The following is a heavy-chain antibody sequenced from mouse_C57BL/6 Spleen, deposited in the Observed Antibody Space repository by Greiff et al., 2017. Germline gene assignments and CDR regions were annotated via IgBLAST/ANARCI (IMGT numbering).Heavy chain of an antibody. J-gene: IGHJ3*01. CDR2: IDPSDSYT. CDR3: ARGGYDYDGGFAY. V-gene: IGHV1-69*01. D-gene: IGHD2-4*01. Sequence: VQLQQPGAELVMPGASVKLSCKASGYTFTSYWLHWVKQRPGQGLEWIGEIDPSDSYTNYNQKFKGKSTLTVDKSSSTAYMQLSSLTSEDSAVYYCARGGYDYDGGFAYWGQGTLVTVSA. CDR1: GYTFTSYW.